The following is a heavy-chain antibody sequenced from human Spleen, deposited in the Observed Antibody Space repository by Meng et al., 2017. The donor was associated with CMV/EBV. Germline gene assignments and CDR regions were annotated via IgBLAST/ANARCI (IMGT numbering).Heavy chain of an antibody. CDR2: IYYSGST. Sequence: VSAGSISSSRYYWGWIRQPPGKGLEWIGSIYYSGSTYYNPSLKSRVTISVDTSKNQFSLKLSSVTAADTAVYYCASLPISGSLVDYWGQGTLVTVSS. J-gene: IGHJ4*02. CDR3: ASLPISGSLVDY. V-gene: IGHV4-39*01. D-gene: IGHD1-26*01. CDR1: AGSISSSRYY.